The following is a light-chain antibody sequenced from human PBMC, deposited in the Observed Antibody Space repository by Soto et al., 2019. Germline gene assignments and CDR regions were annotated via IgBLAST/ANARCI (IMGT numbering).Light chain of an antibody. Sequence: DTQMTQSPSSLSASVADRVTITCRASQSINSYLNWYHQKPGKAPKVLISVASSLQSGVPSRFSGSGSGTDFTLTISSLQPEDSATYYCQQTYSIPYTFGQGTKLEIK. CDR3: QQTYSIPYT. CDR2: VAS. V-gene: IGKV1-39*01. J-gene: IGKJ2*01. CDR1: QSINSY.